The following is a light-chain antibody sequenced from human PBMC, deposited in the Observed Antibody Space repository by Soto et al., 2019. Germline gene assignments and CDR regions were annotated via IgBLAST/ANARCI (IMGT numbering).Light chain of an antibody. CDR3: QQYNTYLT. CDR1: QSIATW. CDR2: KAS. V-gene: IGKV1-5*03. J-gene: IGKJ4*01. Sequence: DIQMTQSPSTLSASVGDRVTVTCRASQSIATWLAWYQQKPGKAPKLLIYKASDLESGVPSRFSGSGYGTDFTLTISSLQPDDFATYYCQQYNTYLTFGGGTKVEIK.